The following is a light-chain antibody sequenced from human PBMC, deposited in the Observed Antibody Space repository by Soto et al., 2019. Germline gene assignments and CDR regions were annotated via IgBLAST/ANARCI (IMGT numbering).Light chain of an antibody. CDR2: DVS. CDR3: QQRSNWIT. CDR1: QNISNY. V-gene: IGKV3-11*01. J-gene: IGKJ5*01. Sequence: IVLTQSPATLSLSTGKRATLSCRASQNISNYLIWYQQPPGQAPSLLIYDVSNRATGTPARFRGSGSGTDFTPTISSLEPEDFAVYYCQQRSNWITFGQGTRLEI.